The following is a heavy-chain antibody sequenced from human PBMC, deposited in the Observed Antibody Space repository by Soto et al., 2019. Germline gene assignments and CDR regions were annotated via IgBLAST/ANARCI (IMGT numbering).Heavy chain of an antibody. CDR1: GYTFTSYD. CDR3: ARQYSSSWRAHRDY. CDR2: MNPNSGNT. D-gene: IGHD6-13*01. Sequence: ASVKVSCKASGYTFTSYDINWVRQATGQGLEWMGWMNPNSGNTGYAQKFQGRVTMTRNTSISTAYMELSSLRSEDTAVYYCARQYSSSWRAHRDYWGQGTLVTVSS. J-gene: IGHJ4*02. V-gene: IGHV1-8*01.